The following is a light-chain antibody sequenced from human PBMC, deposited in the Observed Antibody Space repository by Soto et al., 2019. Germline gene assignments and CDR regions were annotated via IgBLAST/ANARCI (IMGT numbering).Light chain of an antibody. CDR1: QGIGTW. J-gene: IGKJ3*01. Sequence: DIKMTPSPSSVSASVGDSVTITCRASQGIGTWLAWYQQKPGQAPKLIIYGASRLQSGLPSRFSGSGSGTYFPLTITSLPPEDVATYYCHHSDSSFTFGPGTKVDIK. CDR2: GAS. CDR3: HHSDSSFT. V-gene: IGKV1-12*01.